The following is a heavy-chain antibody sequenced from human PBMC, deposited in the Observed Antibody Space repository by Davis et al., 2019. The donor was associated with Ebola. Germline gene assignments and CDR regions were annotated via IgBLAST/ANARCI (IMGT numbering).Heavy chain of an antibody. CDR2: TNHGGST. J-gene: IGHJ4*02. V-gene: IGHV4-34*01. D-gene: IGHD1-26*01. CDR1: GGSFSGYS. Sequence: MPSETLSLTCAVYGGSFSGYSWSWIRQPPGKGLEWIGETNHGGSTNYNPSLKSRVTISVDTSKNQFSLKLSSVTAADTAVYYCARRVGAFGGDFDYWGQGTRVTVSS. CDR3: ARRVGAFGGDFDY.